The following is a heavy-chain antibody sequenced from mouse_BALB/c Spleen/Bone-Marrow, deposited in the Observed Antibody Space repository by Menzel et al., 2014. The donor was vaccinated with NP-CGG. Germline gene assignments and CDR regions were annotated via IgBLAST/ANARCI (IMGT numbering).Heavy chain of an antibody. CDR2: INPSDGRT. CDR1: GYTFTSYW. V-gene: IGHV1S81*02. D-gene: IGHD2-14*01. CDR3: AGDYGYDAGFAWFVY. J-gene: IGHJ3*01. Sequence: QVQLKESGAELVKPGASVKLSCKASGYTFTSYWMHWVKQRPGQGLEWIGEINPSDGRTNYNEKFKNKATLTVDKSSSTAYMQLSSLTSEDSAVYYCAGDYGYDAGFAWFVYWGQGTLVTVSA.